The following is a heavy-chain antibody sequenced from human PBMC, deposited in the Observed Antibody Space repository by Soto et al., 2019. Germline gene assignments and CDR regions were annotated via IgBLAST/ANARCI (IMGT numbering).Heavy chain of an antibody. J-gene: IGHJ4*02. CDR1: GGSIRSYNW. Sequence: SETLSLTCAVSGGSIRSYNWWSWVRQPPGKGLEWIGEIYHSGSTNHNPSLKSRVIMSVDKSKNQFSLKLSSVTAADTAVYYCARLTTVVTLGVRVWYFDYWGQGTLVTVS. CDR2: IYHSGST. V-gene: IGHV4-4*02. CDR3: ARLTTVVTLGVRVWYFDY. D-gene: IGHD4-17*01.